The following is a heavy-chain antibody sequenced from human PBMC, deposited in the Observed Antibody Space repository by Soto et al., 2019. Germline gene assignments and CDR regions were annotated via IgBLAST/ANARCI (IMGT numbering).Heavy chain of an antibody. CDR1: GFTVSSYA. D-gene: IGHD1-1*01. V-gene: IGHV3-23*01. Sequence: GGSLRLSCAASGFTVSSYAMSWVRQAPGKGLEWVSAISGSGGSTYYADSVKGRFTISRDNSKNTLYLQMNSLRAEDTAVYYCAKGSTGTTGGDFDYWGQGTLVTVSS. CDR3: AKGSTGTTGGDFDY. CDR2: ISGSGGST. J-gene: IGHJ4*02.